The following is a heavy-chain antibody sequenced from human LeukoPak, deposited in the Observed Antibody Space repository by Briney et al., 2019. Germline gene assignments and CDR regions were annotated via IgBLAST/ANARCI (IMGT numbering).Heavy chain of an antibody. J-gene: IGHJ4*02. V-gene: IGHV4-34*01. D-gene: IGHD6-19*01. CDR2: INHSGST. CDR3: ARGRSEWLAYFDY. Sequence: PSETLSLTCAVYGGSFSGYYWSWIRQPPGKGLEWIGEINHSGSTYYNPSLKSRVTISVDTSKNQFSLKLSSVTAADTAVYYCARGRSEWLAYFDYWGQGTLVTVSS. CDR1: GGSFSGYY.